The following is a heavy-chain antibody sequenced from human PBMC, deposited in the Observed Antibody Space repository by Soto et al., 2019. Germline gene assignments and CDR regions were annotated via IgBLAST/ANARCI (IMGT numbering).Heavy chain of an antibody. Sequence: QVQLEQSAPEVKKPGASVKVSCKASGYTFTTYGISWVRQAPGQGLEWLGWINTHNGNTNYAQNLHGRVIXTXXXSXSTAYMELRSLRSDDTAIYYCTSEGSAPYYSYGMDAWGQGTTVTVSS. D-gene: IGHD3-10*01. CDR1: GYTFTTYG. CDR2: INTHNGNT. J-gene: IGHJ6*02. CDR3: TSEGSAPYYSYGMDA. V-gene: IGHV1-18*01.